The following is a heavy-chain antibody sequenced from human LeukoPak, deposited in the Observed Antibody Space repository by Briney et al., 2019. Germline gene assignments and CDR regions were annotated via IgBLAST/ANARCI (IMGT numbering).Heavy chain of an antibody. Sequence: GASVKASCKASGGTFSSYAISWVRQAPGQGLEWMGGIIPIFGTANYAQKFQGRVTITTDESTSTAYMELSSLRSEDTAVYYCASHSGVIATPPDYWGQGTLVTVSS. D-gene: IGHD6-13*01. CDR2: IIPIFGTA. CDR1: GGTFSSYA. CDR3: ASHSGVIATPPDY. V-gene: IGHV1-69*05. J-gene: IGHJ4*02.